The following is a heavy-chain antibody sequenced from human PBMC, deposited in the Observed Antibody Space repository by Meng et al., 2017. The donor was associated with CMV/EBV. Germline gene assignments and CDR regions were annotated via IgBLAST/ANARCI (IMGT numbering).Heavy chain of an antibody. D-gene: IGHD2-2*01. Sequence: GGSLRLSCAASGFTFSTYAMSWVRQAPGKGLGWVSAIDNSGGSTYYADSVKGRFTISRDNSKSTLYLQMNILRAEDTAVYYCAKEETSLMGVVPALVDYWGLETMVTVSS. CDR2: IDNSGGST. V-gene: IGHV3-23*01. J-gene: IGHJ4*02. CDR1: GFTFSTYA. CDR3: AKEETSLMGVVPALVDY.